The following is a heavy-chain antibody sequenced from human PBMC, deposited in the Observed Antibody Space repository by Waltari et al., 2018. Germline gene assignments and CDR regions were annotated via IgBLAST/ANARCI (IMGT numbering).Heavy chain of an antibody. CDR1: GGSIRRGSYY. CDR3: ARDLKGELRWSTGWFDP. Sequence: QVQLQESGPGLVKPSQTLSLTCTVSGGSIRRGSYYWGWIRQTAGKGLEWIGRIYTKCITNYNPPLTSRFTISVDTSKIQFSPKLSSVTAADTAVYYCARDLKGELRWSTGWFDPWGQGTLVTVSS. J-gene: IGHJ5*02. D-gene: IGHD1-26*01. CDR2: IYTKCIT. V-gene: IGHV4-61*02.